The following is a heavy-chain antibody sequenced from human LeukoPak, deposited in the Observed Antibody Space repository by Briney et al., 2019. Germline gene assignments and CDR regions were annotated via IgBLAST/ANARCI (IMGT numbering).Heavy chain of an antibody. J-gene: IGHJ4*02. D-gene: IGHD6-6*01. CDR1: GGTFSSYA. CDR2: IIPIFGTA. Sequence: SVKVSCKASGGTFSSYAISWVRQAPGQGLEWMGGIIPIFGTANYAQKFQGRVTITADESTSTAYMELSSLRSEDTAVYYCARDLTLYSSSSDNRPTGDYWGQGTLVTVSS. V-gene: IGHV1-69*13. CDR3: ARDLTLYSSSSDNRPTGDY.